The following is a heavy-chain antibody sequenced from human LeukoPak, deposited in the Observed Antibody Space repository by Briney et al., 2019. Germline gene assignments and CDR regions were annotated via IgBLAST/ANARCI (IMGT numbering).Heavy chain of an antibody. CDR1: GYTFTGYY. CDR3: ARGGGDGYDPFDY. CDR2: INPNSGGT. D-gene: IGHD5-24*01. V-gene: IGHV1-2*02. Sequence: ASVKVSCKASGYTFTGYYMHWVRQAPGQGLEWMGWINPNSGGTNYAQNFQGRVTMTRDTSISTAYMELGRLTSDDTAVYYCARGGGDGYDPFDYWGQGTLVTVSS. J-gene: IGHJ4*02.